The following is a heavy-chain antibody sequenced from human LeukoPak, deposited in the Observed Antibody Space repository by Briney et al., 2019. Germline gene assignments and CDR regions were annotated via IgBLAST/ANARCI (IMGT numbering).Heavy chain of an antibody. CDR2: ISYDGSNK. CDR1: GFTFSSNA. D-gene: IGHD3-3*01. J-gene: IGHJ4*02. CDR3: ATGGKFDFWSGYHIDN. Sequence: GGSLRLSCEVSGFTFSSNAMHWVRQAPAKGLEWVAVISYDGSNKNFADSVKGRFTVSRDNSKHTLYLHMNSLRSDDTAMYYCATGGKFDFWSGYHIDNWGQGTLVTVSS. V-gene: IGHV3-30*04.